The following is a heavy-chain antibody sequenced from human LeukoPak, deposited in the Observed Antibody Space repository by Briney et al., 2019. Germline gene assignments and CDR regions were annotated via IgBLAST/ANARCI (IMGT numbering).Heavy chain of an antibody. D-gene: IGHD3-22*01. CDR1: GGSISSGDYY. CDR2: IYYSGST. Sequence: SQTLSLTCTVSGGSISSGDYYWSWIRQPPGKGLEWIGYIYYSGSTYQNPSLKSRITISVDTSKNQFSLKLSSVTAADTAVYYCAGLYYYDSSGPHYYMDVWGKGTTVTVSS. J-gene: IGHJ6*03. V-gene: IGHV4-30-4*08. CDR3: AGLYYYDSSGPHYYMDV.